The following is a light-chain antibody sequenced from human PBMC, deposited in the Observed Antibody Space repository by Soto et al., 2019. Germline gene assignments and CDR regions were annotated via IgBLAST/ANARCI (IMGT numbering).Light chain of an antibody. Sequence: EIVMTQSPATLSVSPGERATLSCRASQSVSSDLAWYQQKPGQTPRLLIHGASTRATGIPARFSGSGSGTRFTLTIASLQSEDFAAYYCQQYDNWPRTFGQGTKVDIK. CDR3: QQYDNWPRT. CDR2: GAS. CDR1: QSVSSD. V-gene: IGKV3-15*01. J-gene: IGKJ1*01.